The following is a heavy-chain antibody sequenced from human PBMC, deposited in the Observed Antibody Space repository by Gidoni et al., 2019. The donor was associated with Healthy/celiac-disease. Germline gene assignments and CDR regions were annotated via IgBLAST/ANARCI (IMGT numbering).Heavy chain of an antibody. CDR3: AFSTAYSSSWYPDAFDI. D-gene: IGHD6-13*01. Sequence: QVQLVESGGGVVQPGRSLRLSCAASGFPVSSYAMHWVRQAPGKGLEWVAVISYDGINKYYADSVKGRFTISRDNSKNTLYLQMNSLRAEDTAVYYCAFSTAYSSSWYPDAFDIWGQGTMVTVSS. J-gene: IGHJ3*02. CDR1: GFPVSSYA. CDR2: ISYDGINK. V-gene: IGHV3-30*01.